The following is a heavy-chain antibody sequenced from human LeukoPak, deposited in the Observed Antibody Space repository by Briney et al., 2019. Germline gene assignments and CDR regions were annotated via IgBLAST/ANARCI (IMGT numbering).Heavy chain of an antibody. D-gene: IGHD6-6*01. CDR2: ISAYNGNT. J-gene: IGHJ3*02. V-gene: IGHV1-18*01. CDR3: ARTYSSSSGEHDAFDI. CDR1: GYTFTSYG. Sequence: ASVKVSCKASGYTFTSYGISWVRQAPGQGLEWMGWISAYNGNTNYAQKLQGRVTMTTDTSTSTAYMELRSLRSDDTAVYYRARTYSSSSGEHDAFDIWGQGTMVTVSS.